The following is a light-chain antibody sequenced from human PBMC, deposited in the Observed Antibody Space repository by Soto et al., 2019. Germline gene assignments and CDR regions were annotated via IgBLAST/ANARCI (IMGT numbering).Light chain of an antibody. CDR3: QQYGSSTIT. CDR2: GAS. J-gene: IGKJ5*01. CDR1: QTINSGY. V-gene: IGKV3-20*01. Sequence: EIVLTQSPDSLSLSPGERATLSCRASQTINSGYLAWYQQKPGQAPRLLLFGASTRATGIPDRFSGSGSGTDFTLTISRLEPEDFAVYYCQQYGSSTITFGQGTRLEI.